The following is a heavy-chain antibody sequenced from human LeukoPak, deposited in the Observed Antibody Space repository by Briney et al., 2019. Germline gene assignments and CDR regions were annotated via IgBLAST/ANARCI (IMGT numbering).Heavy chain of an antibody. J-gene: IGHJ4*02. CDR2: IIPIFGTA. V-gene: IGHV1-69*13. CDR3: ARERYSSSSYYYFDY. Sequence: ASVKVSCKASGGTFSSYAISWVRQAPGRGLEWMGGIIPIFGTANYAQKFQGRVTITADESTSTAYMELSSLRSEDTAVYYCARERYSSSSYYYFDYWGQGTLVTVSS. CDR1: GGTFSSYA. D-gene: IGHD6-6*01.